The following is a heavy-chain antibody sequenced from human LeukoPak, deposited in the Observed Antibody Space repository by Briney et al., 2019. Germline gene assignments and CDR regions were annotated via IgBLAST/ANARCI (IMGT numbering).Heavy chain of an antibody. J-gene: IGHJ6*02. CDR1: GFTFSSYA. D-gene: IGHD1-14*01. CDR3: ARDPGRNFDYYYYGMDV. Sequence: GGSLRLSCAASGFTFSSYAMHWVRQAPGKGLDWVALISSDGSDKYYADSVKGRLTISRAKSKNTLYLQMDGLRAEDTAVYYCARDPGRNFDYYYYGMDVWGQGTTVTVSS. CDR2: ISSDGSDK. V-gene: IGHV3-30-3*01.